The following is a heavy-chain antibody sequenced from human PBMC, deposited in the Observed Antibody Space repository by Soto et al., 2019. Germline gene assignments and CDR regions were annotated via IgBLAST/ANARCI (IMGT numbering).Heavy chain of an antibody. D-gene: IGHD6-13*01. V-gene: IGHV4-4*02. CDR2: ICHSGST. J-gene: IGHJ6*02. CDR3: AGQGRSSSSTYYHYYRMDV. CDR1: GGSISSSNL. Sequence: WETLGLTCAVSGGSISSSNLWSWVRELPGKVLEWIGEICHSGSTNYNPSLKSRVTISVDKSKNQFSLKLSSVTAADTAVYYCAGQGRSSSSTYYHYYRMDVWGQGPTVT.